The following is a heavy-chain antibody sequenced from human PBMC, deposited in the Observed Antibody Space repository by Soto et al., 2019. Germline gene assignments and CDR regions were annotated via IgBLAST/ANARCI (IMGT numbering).Heavy chain of an antibody. D-gene: IGHD3-9*01. CDR2: IYYRGNA. J-gene: IGHJ4*02. CDR1: DDSINSDKYY. CDR3: ARLEGLATISYYFDF. Sequence: QLQLQESGPGLVKPSETLSLTCSVSDDSINSDKYYWGWIRQPPGKGLEWIGSIYYRGNAYYNLSLQTRVTISLDKSKSQFSRKLNSVTAADSAVYFCARLEGLATISYYFDFWGPGALVTVSS. V-gene: IGHV4-39*01.